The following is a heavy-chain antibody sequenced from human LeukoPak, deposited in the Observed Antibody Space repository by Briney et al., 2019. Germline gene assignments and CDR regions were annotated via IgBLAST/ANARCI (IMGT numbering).Heavy chain of an antibody. Sequence: TGGSLRLSCAASGFTVSSNYMSWVRQAPGKGLEWVSIIYRVGSTFYADSVEGRFTISRDNSKNTLYLRMNSLRVEDTAIYYCARDGSNNSWYGMDVWGQGTTVTVSS. V-gene: IGHV3-66*01. J-gene: IGHJ6*02. CDR1: GFTVSSNY. CDR2: IYRVGST. D-gene: IGHD2-2*01. CDR3: ARDGSNNSWYGMDV.